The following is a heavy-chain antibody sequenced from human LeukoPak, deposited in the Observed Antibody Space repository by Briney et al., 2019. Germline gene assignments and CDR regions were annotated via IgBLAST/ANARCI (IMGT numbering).Heavy chain of an antibody. V-gene: IGHV1-2*04. D-gene: IGHD2-2*01. CDR1: GYTFTGYY. CDR3: ARVVPAARGAFDI. Sequence: ASVKVSCKASGYTFTGYYMHWVRQAPGQGLEWMGWINPNSGGTNYAQKFQGWVTMTRDTSISTACMELSRLRSDDTAVYYCARVVPAARGAFDIWGQGTMVTVSS. CDR2: INPNSGGT. J-gene: IGHJ3*02.